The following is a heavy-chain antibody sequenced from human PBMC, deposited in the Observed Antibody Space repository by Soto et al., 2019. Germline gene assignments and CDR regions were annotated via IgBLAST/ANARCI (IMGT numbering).Heavy chain of an antibody. CDR2: IHSSGST. Sequence: SETLSLTCTVSGASMNSYHWSWIRQPAGKGLEWIGHIHSSGSTNYNPSLKSRVTMSVDTSKNQFSLRLMSLTAADTAVYYCAGDQGVAAAGITWFDPWGQGSLVTVSS. CDR3: AGDQGVAAAGITWFDP. CDR1: GASMNSYH. J-gene: IGHJ5*02. D-gene: IGHD6-13*01. V-gene: IGHV4-4*07.